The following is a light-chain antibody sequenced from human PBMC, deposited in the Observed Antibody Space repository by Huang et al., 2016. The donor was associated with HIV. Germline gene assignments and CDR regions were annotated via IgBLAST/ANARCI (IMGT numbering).Light chain of an antibody. J-gene: IGKJ3*01. CDR1: QSVGGY. CDR3: QQRTNWPPGFT. V-gene: IGKV3-11*01. Sequence: EIVLTQSPATLSLHHGERATLSCRASQSVGGYLAWYQQKPGQATRLLIYDASNRATGIPARFSGSGSVTDFTLTISSLGPEDVAVYYCQQRTNWPPGFTFGPGTKVDIK. CDR2: DAS.